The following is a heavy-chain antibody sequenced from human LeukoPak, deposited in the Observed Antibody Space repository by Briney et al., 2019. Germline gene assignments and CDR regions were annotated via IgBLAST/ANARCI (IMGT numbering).Heavy chain of an antibody. CDR3: ARRYCGGDCRIAVFDY. CDR2: ISSSGSTI. Sequence: PGESLRLSCAASGFTFSDYYMSWIRQAPGKGLEWVSYISSSGSTIYYADSVKGRFTISRDNAKNSLYLQMNSLRAEDTAVYYCARRYCGGDCRIAVFDYWGQGTLVTVSS. CDR1: GFTFSDYY. V-gene: IGHV3-11*01. D-gene: IGHD2-21*02. J-gene: IGHJ4*02.